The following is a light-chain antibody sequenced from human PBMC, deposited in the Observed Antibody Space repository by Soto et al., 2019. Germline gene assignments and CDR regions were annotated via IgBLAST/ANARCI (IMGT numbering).Light chain of an antibody. V-gene: IGKV1-39*01. J-gene: IGKJ4*01. Sequence: DIQMTQSPSSLSASVGDRVTITCRASQNISTYLHWYQQRPGKAPKLLIYTASSLHSGDSSRFSGIGSGTDVTLTISSLQPEDFTTYYCQQSYSTPHTFGGGTKVEIK. CDR2: TAS. CDR3: QQSYSTPHT. CDR1: QNISTY.